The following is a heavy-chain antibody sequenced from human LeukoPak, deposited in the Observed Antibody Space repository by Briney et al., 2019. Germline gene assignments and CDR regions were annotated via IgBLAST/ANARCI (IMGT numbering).Heavy chain of an antibody. Sequence: ASVNVSCKASGYTFTGYYMHWVRQAPGQGLEWVGWINPNSGGTNYAQKFQGRVTVTRDTSISTPHMELNRRSSDDTAIYYCARRRDTAIVPIFEYWGPRAPVTVSP. CDR1: GYTFTGYY. J-gene: IGHJ4*02. V-gene: IGHV1-2*02. CDR3: ARRRDTAIVPIFEY. CDR2: INPNSGGT. D-gene: IGHD5-18*01.